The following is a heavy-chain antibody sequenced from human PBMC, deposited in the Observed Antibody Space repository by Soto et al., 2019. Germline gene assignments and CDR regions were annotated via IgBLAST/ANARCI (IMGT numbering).Heavy chain of an antibody. CDR3: XXXXPTNGMAV. Sequence: EVQLVESGGGLVQPGGSLRLSCAASGFTLSGYDIHWVRQATGKGLEWVSGIGSAGDXYXXXXVKGRFTISRENAKNSXXXXXXXXXXXXXXXXXXXXXXPTNGMAVWGQGTTVTVSS. CDR2: IGSAGDX. V-gene: IGHV3-13*01. CDR1: GFTLSGYD. J-gene: IGHJ6*02.